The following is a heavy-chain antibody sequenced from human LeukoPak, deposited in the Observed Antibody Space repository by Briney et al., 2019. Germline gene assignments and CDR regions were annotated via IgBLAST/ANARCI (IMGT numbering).Heavy chain of an antibody. CDR3: ARRGYDILTGYSWYNWFDP. D-gene: IGHD3-9*01. Sequence: PGGSLRLSCAASGFTFTSYAMSWVRQAPGKGLEWVSVVSGSGTTTHYADSVQGRFTISRDDSKNTLYLQMNSLRVEDTAVYYCARRGYDILTGYSWYNWFDPWGQGALVTVSS. CDR1: GFTFTSYA. J-gene: IGHJ5*02. V-gene: IGHV3-23*01. CDR2: VSGSGTTT.